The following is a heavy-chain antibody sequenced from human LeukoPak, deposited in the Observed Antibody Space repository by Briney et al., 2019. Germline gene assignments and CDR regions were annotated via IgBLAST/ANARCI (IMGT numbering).Heavy chain of an antibody. CDR2: VSAHSGNT. CDR1: GYTFASYG. D-gene: IGHD5-18*01. J-gene: IGHJ6*02. V-gene: IGHV1-18*01. Sequence: ATVKVSCKASGYTFASYGISWLRQAPGQGLEWVGWVSAHSGNTKYAERVQGRASMTADTSTSTAYMELRSLRSDDTALYYCARVSCGYNCHYAMDVWGQGTTVTVSS. CDR3: ARVSCGYNCHYAMDV.